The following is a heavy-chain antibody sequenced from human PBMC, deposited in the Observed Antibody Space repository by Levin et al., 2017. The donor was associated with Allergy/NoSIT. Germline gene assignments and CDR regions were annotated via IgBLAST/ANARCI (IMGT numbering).Heavy chain of an antibody. CDR3: ARGQSYRFWSGSYDDC. V-gene: IGHV3-11*01. CDR2: ISSSGSNI. D-gene: IGHD3-3*01. Sequence: GGSLRLSCAASGFTFSDYYMTWIRQAPGKGLEWVSYISSSGSNIYYADSVKGRFTISRDNAKNSLYLQMNSLRAEDTAVYYCARGQSYRFWSGSYDDCWGQGTLVTVSS. CDR1: GFTFSDYY. J-gene: IGHJ4*02.